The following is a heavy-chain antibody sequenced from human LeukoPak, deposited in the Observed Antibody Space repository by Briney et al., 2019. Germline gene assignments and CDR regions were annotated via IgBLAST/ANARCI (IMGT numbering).Heavy chain of an antibody. Sequence: SVKVSCKASGGTFSSYTISWVRQAPGQGREWMGRIIPILGIVNYAQKFQGRVTITADKSTSTAYMELSSLRSEDTAVYYCATTGDMVRGVFDYWGQGTLVTVSS. CDR2: IIPILGIV. V-gene: IGHV1-69*02. J-gene: IGHJ4*02. CDR1: GGTFSSYT. CDR3: ATTGDMVRGVFDY. D-gene: IGHD3-10*01.